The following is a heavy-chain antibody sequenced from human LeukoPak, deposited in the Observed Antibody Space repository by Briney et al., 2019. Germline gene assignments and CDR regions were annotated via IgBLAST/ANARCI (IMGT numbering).Heavy chain of an antibody. J-gene: IGHJ4*02. CDR2: INPSGGST. V-gene: IGHV1-46*01. D-gene: IGHD5-24*01. Sequence: ASVKVSCKASGYTFTSYYMHWVRQAPGQGLEWMGIINPSGGSTSYAQKFQGRVTMTRDTSTSTVYMELSSLRSEDTAVYYCARGLRGRDGYNHPFDYWGQGTLVTVSS. CDR3: ARGLRGRDGYNHPFDY. CDR1: GYTFTSYY.